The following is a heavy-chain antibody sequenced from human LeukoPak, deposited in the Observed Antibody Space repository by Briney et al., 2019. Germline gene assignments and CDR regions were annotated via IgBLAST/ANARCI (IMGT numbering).Heavy chain of an antibody. CDR1: GYRFTSYW. V-gene: IGHV5-51*01. J-gene: IGHJ2*01. Sequence: GESLKISCKGSGYRFTSYWIGWVRQMPGKGLEWMGIIYPGDSDTRYSPSFQGQVTISADKSISTAYLQWSSLKASDTAMYYCARAPLGYCSSTSCPTAYWYFDLWGRGTLVTVSS. CDR3: ARAPLGYCSSTSCPTAYWYFDL. D-gene: IGHD2-2*01. CDR2: IYPGDSDT.